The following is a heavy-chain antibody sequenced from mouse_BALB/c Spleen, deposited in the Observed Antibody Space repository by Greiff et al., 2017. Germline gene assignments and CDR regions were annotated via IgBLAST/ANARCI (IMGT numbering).Heavy chain of an antibody. J-gene: IGHJ2*01. Sequence: EVMVVESGGGLVKPGGSLKLSCAASGFTFSSYAMSWVRQTPEKRLEWVASISSGGSTYYPDSVKGRFTISRDNARNILYLQMSSLRSEDTAMYYCARGLYDGYYFDYWGQGTTLTVSS. V-gene: IGHV5-6-5*01. D-gene: IGHD2-3*01. CDR1: GFTFSSYA. CDR2: ISSGGST. CDR3: ARGLYDGYYFDY.